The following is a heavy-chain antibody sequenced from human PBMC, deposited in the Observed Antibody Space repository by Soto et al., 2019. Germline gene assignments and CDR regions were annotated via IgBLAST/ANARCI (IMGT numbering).Heavy chain of an antibody. Sequence: EVQLLESGGGLVQPGGSLRLSCAASGFTLSSYAMSWVRQAPGKGLEWVSSTSGSGGSTYYPDSVKGRFTISRDNSKNTLYLQMNSLRAEDTAVYFCAKVDYDSPYYYMDVWGTGTTVTVSS. CDR3: AKVDYDSPYYYMDV. CDR1: GFTLSSYA. CDR2: TSGSGGST. J-gene: IGHJ6*03. D-gene: IGHD5-12*01. V-gene: IGHV3-23*01.